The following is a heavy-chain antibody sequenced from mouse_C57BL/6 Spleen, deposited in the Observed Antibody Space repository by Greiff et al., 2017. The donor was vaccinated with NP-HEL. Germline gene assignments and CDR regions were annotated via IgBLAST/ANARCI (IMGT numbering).Heavy chain of an antibody. CDR3: ARPLDY. V-gene: IGHV1-26*01. Sequence: EVQLQQSGPELVKPGASVKISCKASGYTFTDYYMNWVKQSPGKSLEWIGDINPNNGGTSYNQKFKGKATLTVDKSSSTAYMELRSLTSEDSAVYYCARPLDYWGQGTTLTVSS. J-gene: IGHJ2*01. CDR2: INPNNGGT. CDR1: GYTFTDYY.